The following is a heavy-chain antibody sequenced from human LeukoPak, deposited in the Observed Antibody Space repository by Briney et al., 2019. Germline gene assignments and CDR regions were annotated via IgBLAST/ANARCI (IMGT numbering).Heavy chain of an antibody. J-gene: IGHJ4*02. D-gene: IGHD5-24*01. V-gene: IGHV4-39*01. CDR3: VRHIATNTGYFDS. CDR2: VYYDGTS. Sequence: PSETLSLTCTVSGGSINSHSYYWGWIRQPPGKGLEWIGSVYYDGTSYSNPSLKSRVAVFVDTSRDQFSLDLSFVTAADRALYYCVRHIATNTGYFDSCGQGSLVSVSS. CDR1: GGSINSHSYY.